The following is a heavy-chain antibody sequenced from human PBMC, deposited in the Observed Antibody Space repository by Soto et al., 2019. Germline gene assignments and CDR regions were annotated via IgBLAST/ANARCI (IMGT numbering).Heavy chain of an antibody. Sequence: SETLSLTCAVYGGSFSGYYWSWIRQPPGKGLEWIGEINHSGSTNYNPSLKSRVTISVDTSKNQFSLKLGSVTAADTAVYYCARGKGFWSGYRYLDVWGQGTTVTVSS. J-gene: IGHJ6*02. D-gene: IGHD3-3*01. CDR2: INHSGST. V-gene: IGHV4-34*01. CDR3: ARGKGFWSGYRYLDV. CDR1: GGSFSGYY.